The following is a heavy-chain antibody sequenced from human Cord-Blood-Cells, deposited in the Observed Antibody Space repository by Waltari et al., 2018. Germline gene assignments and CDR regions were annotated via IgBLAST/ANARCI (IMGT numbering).Heavy chain of an antibody. J-gene: IGHJ4*02. CDR1: GYTFTSYY. V-gene: IGHV1-46*01. CDR3: ASLGSGSPAFDY. D-gene: IGHD1-26*01. Sequence: QVQLVQSGAEVKKPGASVQVSCKASGYTFTSYYMHWVRQAPGQGLEWMGIINPSGGSTSYAKKFQGRVTMTRDTSTSTVYMELSSLRSEDTAVYYCASLGSGSPAFDYWGQGTLVTVSS. CDR2: INPSGGST.